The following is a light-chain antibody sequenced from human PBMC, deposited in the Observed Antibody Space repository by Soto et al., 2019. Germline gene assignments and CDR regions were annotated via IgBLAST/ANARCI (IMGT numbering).Light chain of an antibody. CDR3: HYYGTLPLT. CDR2: GAS. Sequence: EIVLTPTPGTLSLSPGARATLSCRASQSITSLFLSWYQQKPGQAPRLLIYGASSRATGIPDRFSGSGSGTDFTLTISRLEPEDFAVYYCHYYGTLPLTFGEGPKVDI. CDR1: QSITSLF. V-gene: IGKV3-20*01. J-gene: IGKJ4*01.